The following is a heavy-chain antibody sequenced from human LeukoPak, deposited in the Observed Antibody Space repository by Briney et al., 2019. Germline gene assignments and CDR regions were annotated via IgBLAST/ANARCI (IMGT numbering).Heavy chain of an antibody. CDR2: INPSGGST. CDR3: ARRSAAAGKGYFDY. V-gene: IGHV1-46*01. J-gene: IGHJ4*02. CDR1: DYTFTSYG. D-gene: IGHD6-13*01. Sequence: ASVKVSCKASDYTFTSYGISWVRQAPGQGLEWMGIINPSGGSTSYAQKFQGRVTMTRDTSTSTVYMELSSLRSEDTAVHYCARRSAAAGKGYFDYWGQGTLVTVSS.